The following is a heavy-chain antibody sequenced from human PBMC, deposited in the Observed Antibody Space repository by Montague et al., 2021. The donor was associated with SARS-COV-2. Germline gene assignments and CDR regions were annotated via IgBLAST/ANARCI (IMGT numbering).Heavy chain of an antibody. CDR3: ARDNYDYVWGSYRYIY. Sequence: PRLSCAASGFTFSSYAMHWVRQAPGKGLEWVAVISYDGSNKYYADSVKGRFTISRDNSKNTLYLQMNSLRAEDTAVYYCARDNYDYVWGSYRYIYWGQGTLVTVSS. V-gene: IGHV3-30*04. CDR1: GFTFSSYA. J-gene: IGHJ4*02. CDR2: ISYDGSNK. D-gene: IGHD3-16*02.